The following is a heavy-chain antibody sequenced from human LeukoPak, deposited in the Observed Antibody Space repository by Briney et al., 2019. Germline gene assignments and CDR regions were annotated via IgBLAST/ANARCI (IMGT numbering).Heavy chain of an antibody. V-gene: IGHV1-2*02. CDR2: IHPNSGAT. CDR3: ARYTVSLTGADY. D-gene: IGHD4-11*01. J-gene: IGHJ4*02. Sequence: ASVKVSCKASGYTFTSYGISWVRQAPGQGLEWMGWIHPNSGATYYVQNFRGRVTMTRDTSISTAYMELSSLTSDDTAVYYCARYTVSLTGADYWGQGTLVTVST. CDR1: GYTFTSYG.